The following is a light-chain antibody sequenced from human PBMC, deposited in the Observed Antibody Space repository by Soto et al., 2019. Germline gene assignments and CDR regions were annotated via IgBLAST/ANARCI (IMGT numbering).Light chain of an antibody. J-gene: IGKJ1*01. V-gene: IGKV3-11*01. Sequence: EIVLTQSPATLSLSPGERATLSCRASQGVSRYLAWYQQKPGQGPRLLIYDVFNRATGIPARFSGSGSGTDFTLTISSLEPEDFAVYYCQQRDNWPTFGRGTKVDI. CDR3: QQRDNWPT. CDR2: DVF. CDR1: QGVSRY.